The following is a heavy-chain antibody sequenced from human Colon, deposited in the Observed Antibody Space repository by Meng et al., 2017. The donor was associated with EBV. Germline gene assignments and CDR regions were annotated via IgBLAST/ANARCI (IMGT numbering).Heavy chain of an antibody. V-gene: IGHV4-4*02. CDR3: ARGKQDAWELLAY. D-gene: IGHD1-26*01. Sequence: QVQVREPGPDRVKPSGSLSLTCGVSGVAIRSNIRWTLVRPPPGKGLEWIGDIDDSGSTNYNPSLNSRISISLDKSKNHFSLKVNSVTAADTAVYYCARGKQDAWELLAYWGQGALVTVSS. CDR2: IDDSGST. J-gene: IGHJ4*02. CDR1: GVAIRSNIR.